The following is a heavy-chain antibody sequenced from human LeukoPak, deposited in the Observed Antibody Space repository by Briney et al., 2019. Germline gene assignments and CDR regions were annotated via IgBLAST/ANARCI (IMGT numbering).Heavy chain of an antibody. V-gene: IGHV4-34*01. J-gene: IGHJ6*03. CDR1: GGSFSGYY. CDR3: ARDQYYDFWSGHYYMDV. Sequence: SETLSLTCAVYGGSFSGYYWSWIRQPPGKGLEGIGEINHSGSTNYNPSLKSRVTISVDTSKNQFSLKLSSVTAADTAVYYCARDQYYDFWSGHYYMDVWGKGTTVTVPS. D-gene: IGHD3-3*01. CDR2: INHSGST.